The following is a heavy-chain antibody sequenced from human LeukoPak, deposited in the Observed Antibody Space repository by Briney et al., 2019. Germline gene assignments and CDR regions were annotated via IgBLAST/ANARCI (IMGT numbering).Heavy chain of an antibody. V-gene: IGHV3-66*01. D-gene: IGHD3-16*01. J-gene: IGHJ3*02. Sequence: PSETLSLTCAVYGGSFSGYYWSWIRQPPGKGLEWVSGISGSGSSTYYADSVKGRFTISRDNSKNTLYLQMNSLRAEDTAVYYCARDPQYWGRGAFDIWGQGTMVTVSS. CDR2: ISGSGSST. CDR1: GGSFSGYY. CDR3: ARDPQYWGRGAFDI.